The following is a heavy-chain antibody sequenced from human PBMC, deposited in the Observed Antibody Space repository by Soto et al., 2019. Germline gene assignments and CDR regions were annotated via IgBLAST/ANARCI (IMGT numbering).Heavy chain of an antibody. CDR3: ARDAYCSSTGCYDYYYYYGMDV. V-gene: IGHV1-18*01. CDR2: ISAYNGNT. Sequence: QVQLVQSGAEVKKPGASVKVSCKASGYTFTSYGISWVRQAPGQGLEWMGWISAYNGNTNYAQKLQGRVTMTTDTSTSTAYMELRSLRSDDTAVYYCARDAYCSSTGCYDYYYYYGMDVWGQGTTVTVSS. D-gene: IGHD2-2*01. J-gene: IGHJ6*02. CDR1: GYTFTSYG.